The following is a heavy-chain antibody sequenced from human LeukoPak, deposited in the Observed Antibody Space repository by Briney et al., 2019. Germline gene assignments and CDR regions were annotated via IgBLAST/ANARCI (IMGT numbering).Heavy chain of an antibody. D-gene: IGHD4-23*01. CDR1: GFTLSNYD. Sequence: PGGSLRLSCAASGFTLSNYDMSWVRQAPGKGLAWVSAISGRGGRTYYADSVKGRFTISRDSPKNTLYLQMNSLRAEDTAVYYCAREVIGGNSAWGQGTLVTVSS. J-gene: IGHJ4*02. CDR3: AREVIGGNSA. V-gene: IGHV3-23*01. CDR2: ISGRGGRT.